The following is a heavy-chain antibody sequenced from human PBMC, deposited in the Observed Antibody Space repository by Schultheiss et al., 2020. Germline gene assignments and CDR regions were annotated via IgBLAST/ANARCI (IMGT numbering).Heavy chain of an antibody. V-gene: IGHV4-4*02. J-gene: IGHJ4*02. Sequence: SETLSLTCSVSGASISSSNWWSWVRQPPGKGLEWIGEIYHSGSTNYNPSLKSRVTISVDKSKNQFSLKLSSVTAADTAVYYCARVKRSSSRQPSYDYWGQGTLVTVSS. CDR1: GASISSSNW. CDR3: ARVKRSSSRQPSYDY. D-gene: IGHD6-13*01. CDR2: IYHSGST.